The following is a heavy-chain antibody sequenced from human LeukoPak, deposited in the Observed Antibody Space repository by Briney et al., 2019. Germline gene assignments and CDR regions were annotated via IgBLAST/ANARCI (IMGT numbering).Heavy chain of an antibody. CDR1: GFTVSSNY. CDR3: ARDSAQYCSGGSCWGYWYFDL. CDR2: IYSGGST. Sequence: PGGSLRLSCAASGFTVSSNYMSWVRQAPGKGLEWVSVIYSGGSTYYADSVKGRFTISRDNSKNTLYLQMNSLRAEDTAVYYCARDSAQYCSGGSCWGYWYFDLWGRGTLVTVSS. V-gene: IGHV3-53*01. D-gene: IGHD2-15*01. J-gene: IGHJ2*01.